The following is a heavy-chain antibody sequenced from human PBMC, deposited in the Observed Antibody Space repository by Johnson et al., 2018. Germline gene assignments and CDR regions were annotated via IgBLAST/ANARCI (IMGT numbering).Heavy chain of an antibody. CDR2: ISYDGSNK. V-gene: IGHV3-30*18. CDR1: GFTFSSYG. D-gene: IGHD4-17*01. CDR3: AKKDYGPTEDFQH. J-gene: IGHJ1*01. Sequence: QVQLVQSGGGVVQPGRSLRLSCAASGFTFSSYGMHWVRQAPGKGLEWVAVISYDGSNKYYADSVKGRFTISRDNSKNTVYLQMNSLRAEDTAVYFCAKKDYGPTEDFQHWGQGTLVTVSS.